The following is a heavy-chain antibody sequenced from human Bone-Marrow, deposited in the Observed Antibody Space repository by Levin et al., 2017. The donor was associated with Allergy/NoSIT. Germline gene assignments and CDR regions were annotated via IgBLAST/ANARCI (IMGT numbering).Heavy chain of an antibody. Sequence: PGESLKISCAASGFIFDSFDFHWVRQATGKGLEWVSSISSDGEIYYADSVRGRFTISRENAKNSLYLQMNSLRAGDTALYYCARLNFYDGSGYDYWGQGTLVTVSS. CDR2: ISSDGEI. CDR3: ARLNFYDGSGYDY. CDR1: GFIFDSFD. D-gene: IGHD3-22*01. V-gene: IGHV3-13*01. J-gene: IGHJ4*02.